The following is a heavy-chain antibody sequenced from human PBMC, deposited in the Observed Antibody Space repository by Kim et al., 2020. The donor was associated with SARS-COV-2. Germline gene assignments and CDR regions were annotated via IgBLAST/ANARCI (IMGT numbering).Heavy chain of an antibody. J-gene: IGHJ4*02. V-gene: IGHV4-39*01. CDR1: GGSISSSSYY. CDR2: IYYSGST. CDR3: AGIAAAGTFFDY. D-gene: IGHD6-13*01. Sequence: SETLSLTCTVSGGSISSSSYYWGWIRQPPGKGLEWIGSIYYSGSTYYNPSLKSRVTISVDTSKNQFSLKLSSVTAADKAVYYCAGIAAAGTFFDYWGQGTLVTVSS.